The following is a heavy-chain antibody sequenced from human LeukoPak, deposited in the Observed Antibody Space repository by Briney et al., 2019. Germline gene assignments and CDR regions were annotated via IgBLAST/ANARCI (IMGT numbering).Heavy chain of an antibody. CDR2: ISGSGGGT. J-gene: IGHJ4*02. V-gene: IGHV3-23*01. Sequence: GGSLRLSCAASGFTFSIYAMSWVRQAPGKGLEWVSAISGSGGGTYYADSVKGRFTISRDNSKNTLYLQMNSLRAEDTAVYYCAQGSVYGDFDYWGQGTLVLVSS. D-gene: IGHD4-17*01. CDR3: AQGSVYGDFDY. CDR1: GFTFSIYA.